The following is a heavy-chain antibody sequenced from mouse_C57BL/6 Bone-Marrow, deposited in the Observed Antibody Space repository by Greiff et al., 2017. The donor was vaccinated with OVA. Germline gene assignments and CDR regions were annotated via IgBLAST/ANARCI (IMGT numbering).Heavy chain of an antibody. CDR2: IRRKSNNYAT. CDR1: GFSFNTYA. V-gene: IGHV10-1*01. Sequence: DVLLVESGGGLVQPKGSLKLSCAASGFSFNTYAMNWVRQAPGKGLEWVARIRRKSNNYATYYAVSVKARFTISRKDSESMLYLQMKNSKAEDSAIYFCEGDMESQFGYWGQGTTLTVSS. J-gene: IGHJ2*01. CDR3: EGDMESQFGY.